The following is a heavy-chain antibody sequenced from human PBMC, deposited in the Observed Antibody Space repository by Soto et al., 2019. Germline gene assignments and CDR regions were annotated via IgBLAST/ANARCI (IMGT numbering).Heavy chain of an antibody. D-gene: IGHD3-10*01. CDR2: IYYSGST. Sequence: SETLSLTCTVSGGSISSYYWSWIRQPPGKGLEWIGYIYYSGSTNYNPSLRSRVIISVDTSKNQFSLTLSSVTAADTAMYYCAATPSRDWLDPWGQGILVTVS. V-gene: IGHV4-59*12. J-gene: IGHJ5*02. CDR1: GGSISSYY. CDR3: AATPSRDWLDP.